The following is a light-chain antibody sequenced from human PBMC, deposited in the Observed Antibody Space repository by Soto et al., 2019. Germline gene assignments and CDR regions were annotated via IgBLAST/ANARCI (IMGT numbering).Light chain of an antibody. CDR3: QQSNSFPLT. CDR2: DAS. Sequence: DIQVTLSPSALSASKRDTVPISCRSSESIIGWLAWYQQRPGSAPKLLIYDASSLEGGVPSRFTGDGSGTDFTLTISSLQPEDFATYYCQQSNSFPLTFG. J-gene: IGKJ5*01. CDR1: ESIIGW. V-gene: IGKV1-5*01.